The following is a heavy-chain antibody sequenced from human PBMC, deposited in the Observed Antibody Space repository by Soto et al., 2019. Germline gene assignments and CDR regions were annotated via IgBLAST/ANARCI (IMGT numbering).Heavy chain of an antibody. V-gene: IGHV5-51*01. CDR3: ARHIVDTSMTASFNY. D-gene: IGHD5-18*01. J-gene: IGHJ4*02. CDR1: GYSFLDYW. Sequence: GESLKISCKTSGYSFLDYWIGWVRQMPGKGLEWMGIIYPGDSDARYSPSFQGQVTISADKSISTVYLQWSSLKASDTAMYYCARHIVDTSMTASFNYWGQGTQVTVSS. CDR2: IYPGDSDA.